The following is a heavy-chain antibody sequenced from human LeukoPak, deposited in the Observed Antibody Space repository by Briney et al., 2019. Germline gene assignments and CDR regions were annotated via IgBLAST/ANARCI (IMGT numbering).Heavy chain of an antibody. CDR2: IKQDGSDK. CDR1: GFTFSTYW. V-gene: IGHV3-7*01. Sequence: HPGGSLRLSCAASGFTFSTYWMSWVRQAPGKGLEWVANIKQDGSDKFYVDSVKGRFTISRDNAQNSMYLQMNSLRAEDTAVYYCARVLPVASRDYWGQGTLVTVSS. CDR3: ARVLPVASRDY. D-gene: IGHD2-2*01. J-gene: IGHJ4*02.